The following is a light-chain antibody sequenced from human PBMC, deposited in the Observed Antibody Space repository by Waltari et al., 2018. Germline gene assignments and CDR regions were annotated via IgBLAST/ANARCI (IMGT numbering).Light chain of an antibody. CDR1: SSNIGAGYD. J-gene: IGLJ1*01. CDR3: QSYDSSQNYV. Sequence: QSVLTQPPSVSGAPGQRVTISCTGSSSNIGAGYDVHWYQQLPGTAPKLLIYGNSNRPSGVPDRFSGSKSGTSASLAITGLQAEDDADYYCQSYDSSQNYVFGTGTKVTVL. CDR2: GNS. V-gene: IGLV1-40*01.